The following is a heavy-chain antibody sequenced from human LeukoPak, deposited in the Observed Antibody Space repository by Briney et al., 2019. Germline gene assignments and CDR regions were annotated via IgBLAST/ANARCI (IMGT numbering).Heavy chain of an antibody. CDR2: MNPNSGNT. CDR3: ARDGGYSGAAFDI. CDR1: GYTFTSYD. Sequence: ASVKVSCKASGYTFTSYDINWVRQATGQGLEWMGWMNPNSGNTGYAQKFQGRVTMTRNTSISTAYMELRSLRSDDTAVYYCARDGGYSGAAFDIWGQGTMVTVSS. V-gene: IGHV1-8*01. D-gene: IGHD1-26*01. J-gene: IGHJ3*02.